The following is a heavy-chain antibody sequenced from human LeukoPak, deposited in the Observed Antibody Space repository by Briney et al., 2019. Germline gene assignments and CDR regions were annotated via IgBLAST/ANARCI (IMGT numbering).Heavy chain of an antibody. Sequence: AAXXFTFXDXYMSWIRQAPGXXXXGVSYISSSGSTIYYADSVKGRFTISRDNAKNSLYLQMNSLRAEDTAVYYCAIAAATKNQYFQHWGQGTLVTVSS. V-gene: IGHV3-11*01. CDR2: ISSSGSTI. J-gene: IGHJ1*01. CDR3: AIAAATKNQYFQH. D-gene: IGHD1-26*01. CDR1: XFTFXDXY.